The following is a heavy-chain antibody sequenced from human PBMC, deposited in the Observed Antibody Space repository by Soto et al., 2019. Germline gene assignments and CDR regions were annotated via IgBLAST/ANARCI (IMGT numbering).Heavy chain of an antibody. Sequence: KPYVFSFAGCAVRCRRPARELRLECLGWLVVGSGNTNYAQKFQERVTITRDMSTSTAYMELSSLRSEDTAVYYCAADSTSGSGSYSALYYYYGMDVWGQGTTVTVSS. J-gene: IGHJ6*02. CDR2: LVVGSGNT. V-gene: IGHV1-58*01. CDR1: VFSFAGCA. CDR3: AADSTSGSGSYSALYYYYGMDV. D-gene: IGHD3-10*01.